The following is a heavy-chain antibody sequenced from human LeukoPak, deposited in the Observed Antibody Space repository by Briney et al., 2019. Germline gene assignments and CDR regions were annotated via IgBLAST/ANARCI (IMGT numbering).Heavy chain of an antibody. V-gene: IGHV3-7*01. Sequence: PGGSLRLSCAASGFTFSSYGMHWVRQAPGKGLEWVANIKKDGTEKYYVDSVKGRFTISRDNTKNSVYLQMNSLRVEDTAVYYCAREATGYSASWGDYWGQGALVIVSS. D-gene: IGHD6-13*01. CDR2: IKKDGTEK. CDR1: GFTFSSYG. CDR3: AREATGYSASWGDY. J-gene: IGHJ4*02.